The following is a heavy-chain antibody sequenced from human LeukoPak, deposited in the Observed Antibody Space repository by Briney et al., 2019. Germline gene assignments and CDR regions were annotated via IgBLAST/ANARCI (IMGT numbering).Heavy chain of an antibody. CDR2: IRQDGSEK. CDR1: GFTFSNYW. J-gene: IGHJ1*01. CDR3: ARSITIFGVGNFQH. D-gene: IGHD3-3*01. V-gene: IGHV3-7*05. Sequence: GGSLRLSCAASGFTFSNYWMSWVRQAPGKGLEWVANIRQDGSEKNYVDSVRGRFTISRDNAMNSLYLQMNSLRAEDTAVYYCARSITIFGVGNFQHWGQGTLVTVSS.